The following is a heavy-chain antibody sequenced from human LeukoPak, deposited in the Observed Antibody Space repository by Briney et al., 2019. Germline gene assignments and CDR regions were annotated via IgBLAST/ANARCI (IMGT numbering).Heavy chain of an antibody. CDR2: INSDGRST. V-gene: IGHV3-74*01. CDR3: ARSESPYYYYYMDV. J-gene: IGHJ6*03. CDR1: GFTFSSYW. Sequence: GGSLRLSCAASGFTFSSYWMHWVRQAPGKGLVWVSRINSDGRSTSYADSVKGRFTISRDNAKNTLYLKMNSLRAEDTAVYYCARSESPYYYYYMDVWGKGTTVTVSS.